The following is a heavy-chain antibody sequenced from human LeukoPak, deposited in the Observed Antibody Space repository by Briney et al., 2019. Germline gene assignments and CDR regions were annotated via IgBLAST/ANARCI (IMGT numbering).Heavy chain of an antibody. V-gene: IGHV1-46*01. CDR2: INPSGGST. CDR3: ARAAVYYSSGWYGRPGSGHFDY. J-gene: IGHJ4*02. Sequence: GASVKVSCKASGYTFTSYYMHWVRQAPGQELEWMGIINPSGGSTSYAQKFQGRVTMARDMSTSTVCMELSSLRSEDTAVYYCARAAVYYSSGWYGRPGSGHFDYWGQGTLVTVSS. D-gene: IGHD6-19*01. CDR1: GYTFTSYY.